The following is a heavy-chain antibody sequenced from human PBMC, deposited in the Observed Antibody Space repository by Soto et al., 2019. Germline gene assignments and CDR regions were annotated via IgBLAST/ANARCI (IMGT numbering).Heavy chain of an antibody. CDR2: ISDDGGAT. J-gene: IGHJ4*02. CDR1: GFTFSRSA. CDR3: AHGKGHDSSGYYHPVADY. Sequence: EVQLLESGGELVQPGGSLRLSCVASGFTFSRSAMTWVRQAPGQGLEWVSGISDDGGATYYADSVKGRFTISRDTSENTLFLLMNSLRAEDTAVYYCAHGKGHDSSGYYHPVADYWGQGTLLTVSS. D-gene: IGHD3-22*01. V-gene: IGHV3-23*01.